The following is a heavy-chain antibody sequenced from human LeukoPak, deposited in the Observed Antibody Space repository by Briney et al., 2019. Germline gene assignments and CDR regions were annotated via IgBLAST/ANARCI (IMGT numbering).Heavy chain of an antibody. CDR3: ARVWSLRQWLPSGCFDY. D-gene: IGHD6-19*01. J-gene: IGHJ4*02. Sequence: GGSLRLSCAASGFTFSSYWMSWVRQAPGKGLEWVANIKQDGSEKYYVDSVKGQFTISRDNAKNSLYLQMNSLRAEDTAVYYCARVWSLRQWLPSGCFDYWGQGTLVTVSS. V-gene: IGHV3-7*01. CDR2: IKQDGSEK. CDR1: GFTFSSYW.